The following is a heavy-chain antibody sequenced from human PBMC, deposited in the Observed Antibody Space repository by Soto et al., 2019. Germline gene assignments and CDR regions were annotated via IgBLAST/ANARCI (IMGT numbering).Heavy chain of an antibody. J-gene: IGHJ5*02. CDR1: GGSISSYY. CDR3: ARRPYSSRGGYNWFDP. D-gene: IGHD6-13*01. CDR2: IYYSGST. V-gene: IGHV4-59*12. Sequence: SETLSLTCTVSGGSISSYYWSWIRQPPGKGLEWIGYIYYSGSTNYSPSFQGHVTISADKSISTAYLQWSSLKASDTAMYYCARRPYSSRGGYNWFDPWGRGTLVTVSS.